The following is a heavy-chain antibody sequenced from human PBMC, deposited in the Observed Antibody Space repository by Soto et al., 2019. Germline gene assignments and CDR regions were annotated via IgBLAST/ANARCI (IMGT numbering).Heavy chain of an antibody. CDR3: AKRPRVTMVRGAPS. J-gene: IGHJ5*02. CDR2: ISYDGSNK. D-gene: IGHD3-10*01. Sequence: PGGSLRLSCAASGFTFSSYGMHWVRQAPGKGLEWVAVISYDGSNKYYADSVKGRFTISRDNSKNTLYLQMNSLRAEDTAVYYCAKRPRVTMVRGAPSWGQGTLVTVSS. CDR1: GFTFSSYG. V-gene: IGHV3-30*18.